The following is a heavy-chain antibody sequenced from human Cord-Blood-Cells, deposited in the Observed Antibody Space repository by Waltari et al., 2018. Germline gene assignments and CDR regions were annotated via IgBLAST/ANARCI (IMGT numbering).Heavy chain of an antibody. CDR1: GFTVSSNY. CDR3: ARDRYNWGAFDI. CDR2: IYRGGST. D-gene: IGHD1-20*01. Sequence: EVQLVESVGGLIQPGGSLRLSCAASGFTVSSNYMSWARQAPGKGRQWVSVIYRGGSTYYADSVKGRFTISRDNSKNTLYLQMNSLRAEDTAVYYCARDRYNWGAFDIWGQETMVTVSS. V-gene: IGHV3-53*01. J-gene: IGHJ3*02.